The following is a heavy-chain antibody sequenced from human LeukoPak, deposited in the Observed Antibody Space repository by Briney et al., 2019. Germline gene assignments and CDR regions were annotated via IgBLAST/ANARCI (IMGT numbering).Heavy chain of an antibody. CDR1: GGSISGYY. V-gene: IGHV4-59*01. Sequence: SETLSLTCTVSGGSISGYYWTWIRQPPGKGLEWIGYIYYSGSTKYNPSLKSRVTISVDTSKNQFSLKLSSVTAADTAVYYCARVYYSSSYDYWYFDLWGRGTLVTVSS. J-gene: IGHJ2*01. CDR2: IYYSGST. CDR3: ARVYYSSSYDYWYFDL. D-gene: IGHD6-13*01.